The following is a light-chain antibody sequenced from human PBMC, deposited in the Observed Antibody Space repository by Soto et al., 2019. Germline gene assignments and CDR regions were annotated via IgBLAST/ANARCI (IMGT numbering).Light chain of an antibody. CDR1: QSISSSY. J-gene: IGKJ1*01. CDR2: GAS. Sequence: EIVLTQSPGTLSLFPGERATLSCRPSQSISSSYLAWYQQKPGQAPRLLIYGASSRATGIPDRFSGAGSATDFTLTISRLEPEDFAVYYCHQYGSAPAWTFGQGTKVEIK. V-gene: IGKV3-20*01. CDR3: HQYGSAPAWT.